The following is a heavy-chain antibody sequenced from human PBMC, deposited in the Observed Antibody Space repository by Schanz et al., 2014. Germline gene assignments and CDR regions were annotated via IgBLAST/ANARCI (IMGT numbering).Heavy chain of an antibody. J-gene: IGHJ4*02. CDR2: ISFVGRNT. Sequence: QVQLVESGGGVVQPGRSLRLSCAASGITLSGYGLHWVRQAPGKGLEWVGFISFVGRNTGYAHSVKGRFTISRDNSKNTVNLQMISLRAEDTAVYYGAKEKEEGAADGSVFDYWGQGTLVTVSS. D-gene: IGHD6-13*01. V-gene: IGHV3-30*18. CDR3: AKEKEEGAADGSVFDY. CDR1: GITLSGYG.